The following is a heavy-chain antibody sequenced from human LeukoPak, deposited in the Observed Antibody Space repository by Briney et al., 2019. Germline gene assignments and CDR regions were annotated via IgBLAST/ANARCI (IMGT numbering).Heavy chain of an antibody. D-gene: IGHD3-10*01. Sequence: SGTLSLTCAVYGGSFSGYYWSWIRQPPGKGLEWIGEINHSGSTNYNPSLKSRVTISVDTSKNQFSLKLSSVTAADTAVYYCARDHYYGSGSYSDYWGQGTLVTVSS. CDR1: GGSFSGYY. CDR3: ARDHYYGSGSYSDY. J-gene: IGHJ4*02. CDR2: INHSGST. V-gene: IGHV4-34*01.